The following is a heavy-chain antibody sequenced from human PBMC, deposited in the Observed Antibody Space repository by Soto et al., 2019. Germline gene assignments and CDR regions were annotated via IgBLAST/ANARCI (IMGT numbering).Heavy chain of an antibody. CDR1: GFSFSAYG. D-gene: IGHD6-6*01. Sequence: QVQMVESGGGVVQPGRSLRLSCAASGFSFSAYGLHWVRQAPGKGLEWLAVISNDGRNTYYADSVKGRFTISRDNSKDTLFLQMNSLRGEDTDIYYCAKVIRADSTSSNFYYSHAMDVWGQGTTVTVSS. J-gene: IGHJ6*02. CDR3: AKVIRADSTSSNFYYSHAMDV. CDR2: ISNDGRNT. V-gene: IGHV3-30*18.